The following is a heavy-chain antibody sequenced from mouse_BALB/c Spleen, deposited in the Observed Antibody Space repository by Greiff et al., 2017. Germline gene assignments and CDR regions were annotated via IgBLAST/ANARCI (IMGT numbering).Heavy chain of an antibody. Sequence: EVQGVESGGGLVQPGGSLKLSCAASGFTFSSYTMSWVRQTPEKRLEWVAYISNGGGSTYYPDTVKGRFTISRDNAKNTLYLQMSSLKSEDTAMYYCARHAYRYDGGYYYAMDYWGQGTSVTVSS. CDR3: ARHAYRYDGGYYYAMDY. J-gene: IGHJ4*01. CDR2: ISNGGGST. CDR1: GFTFSSYT. V-gene: IGHV5-12-2*01. D-gene: IGHD2-14*01.